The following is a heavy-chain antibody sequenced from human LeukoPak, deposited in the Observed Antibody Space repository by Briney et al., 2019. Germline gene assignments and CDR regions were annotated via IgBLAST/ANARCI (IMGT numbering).Heavy chain of an antibody. J-gene: IGHJ5*02. CDR3: ARSGGSYSFDP. CDR2: IYYSGST. Sequence: PSETLSLTCTVSGGSISSYYWSWIRQPPGKGLEWIGYIYYSGSTNYNPSLKSRVTISVDTSKNQFSLKLSSVTAADTAVYYCARSGGSYSFDPWGQGTLVTVSS. V-gene: IGHV4-59*08. D-gene: IGHD2-15*01. CDR1: GGSISSYY.